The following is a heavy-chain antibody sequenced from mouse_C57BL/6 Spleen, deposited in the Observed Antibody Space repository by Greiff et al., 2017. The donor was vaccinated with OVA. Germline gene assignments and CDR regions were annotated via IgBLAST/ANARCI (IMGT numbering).Heavy chain of an antibody. Sequence: EVQLQESGGGLVKPGGSLKLSCAASGFTFSDYGMHWVRQAPEKGLEWVAYISSGSSTIYYADTVKGRFTISRDNAKNTLFLQMTSLRSEDTAMYYCARHYYDYDGFDYWGQGTTLTVSS. V-gene: IGHV5-17*01. CDR3: ARHYYDYDGFDY. CDR2: ISSGSSTI. D-gene: IGHD2-4*01. CDR1: GFTFSDYG. J-gene: IGHJ2*01.